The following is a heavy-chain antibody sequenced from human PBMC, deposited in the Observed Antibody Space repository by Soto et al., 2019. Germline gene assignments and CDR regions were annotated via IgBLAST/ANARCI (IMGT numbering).Heavy chain of an antibody. CDR1: GDSVSSNSAA. V-gene: IGHV6-1*01. J-gene: IGHJ6*02. CDR2: TYYRSKWYN. D-gene: IGHD6-19*01. Sequence: PSQTLSLTCAISGDSVSSNSAAWNWIRQSPSRGLEWLGRTYYRSKWYNDYAVSVKSRITINPDTSKNQFSLQLNSVTPEDTAVYYCARDGRGGQWLAQYYYYGMDVWGQGTTVTVSS. CDR3: ARDGRGGQWLAQYYYYGMDV.